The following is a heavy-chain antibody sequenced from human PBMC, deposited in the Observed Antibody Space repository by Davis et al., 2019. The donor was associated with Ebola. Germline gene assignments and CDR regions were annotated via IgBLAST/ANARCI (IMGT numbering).Heavy chain of an antibody. D-gene: IGHD3-22*01. CDR3: ARDGRSSHYYDSSGYYFVAAFDI. Sequence: PGGSLRLSCAASGFTFSSYSMSWIRQAPGKGLEWVSHISSSSSYTNFADSVKGRFTISRDNAKNSLYLQMNSLRAEDTAVYYCARDGRSSHYYDSSGYYFVAAFDIWGPGTMVTVSS. J-gene: IGHJ3*02. CDR2: ISSSSSYT. CDR1: GFTFSSYS. V-gene: IGHV3-21*05.